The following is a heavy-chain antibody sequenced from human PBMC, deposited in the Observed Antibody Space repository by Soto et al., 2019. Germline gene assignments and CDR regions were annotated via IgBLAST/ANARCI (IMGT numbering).Heavy chain of an antibody. V-gene: IGHV4-61*01. CDR1: GGSVSSGSYY. J-gene: IGHJ5*02. Sequence: QVQLQESGPGLVKPSETLSLTCTVSGGSVSSGSYYWSWIRQPPGKGLEWIGYIYYSGSTNYNPSLKRRVTISVDTSKNQFSLKLTSVTAADTAVYYCARGIVVVPAATNWFDPWGQGSLVTVSS. D-gene: IGHD2-2*01. CDR2: IYYSGST. CDR3: ARGIVVVPAATNWFDP.